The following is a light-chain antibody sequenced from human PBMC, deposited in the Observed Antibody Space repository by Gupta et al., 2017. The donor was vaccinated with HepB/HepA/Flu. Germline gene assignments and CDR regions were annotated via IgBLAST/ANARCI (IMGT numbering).Light chain of an antibody. V-gene: IGKV4-1*01. CDR2: WAS. J-gene: IGKJ2*01. CDR3: QQYYSPPHT. CDR1: QSVLYSSNNKNY. Sequence: DIVMTQSPDCLAVSLGERATINCKSSQSVLYSSNNKNYLAWYQQKPGQPPKLLIYWASTRESGVPDRFSGSGSGTDFTLTISSLQAEDVAVYYCQQYYSPPHTFGQGTKLEIK.